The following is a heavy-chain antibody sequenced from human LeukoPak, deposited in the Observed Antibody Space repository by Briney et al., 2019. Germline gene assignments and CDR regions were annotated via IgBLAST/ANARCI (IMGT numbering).Heavy chain of an antibody. V-gene: IGHV4-59*01. Sequence: SETLCLTCTVSGGSISSYYWSWIRQPPGKGLEWIGYIYYSGSTNYNPSLKSRVTISVDTSKNQFSLKLSSVTAADTAVYYCARGGANYYYYMDVWGKGTTVTVSS. CDR2: IYYSGST. D-gene: IGHD3-16*01. CDR3: ARGGANYYYYMDV. J-gene: IGHJ6*03. CDR1: GGSISSYY.